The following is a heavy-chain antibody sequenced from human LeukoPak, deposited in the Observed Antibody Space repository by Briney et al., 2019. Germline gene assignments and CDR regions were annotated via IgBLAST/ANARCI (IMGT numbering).Heavy chain of an antibody. D-gene: IGHD3-22*01. CDR2: ISGSGGST. CDR3: AKAYYYDSSGYLDAFDI. Sequence: PGGSLRLSCAASGFTFSSCAMSWVRQAPGKGLEWVSAISGSGGSTYYADSVKGRFTISRDNSKNTLYLQMNSLRAEDTAVYYCAKAYYYDSSGYLDAFDIWGQGTMVTVSS. V-gene: IGHV3-23*01. CDR1: GFTFSSCA. J-gene: IGHJ3*02.